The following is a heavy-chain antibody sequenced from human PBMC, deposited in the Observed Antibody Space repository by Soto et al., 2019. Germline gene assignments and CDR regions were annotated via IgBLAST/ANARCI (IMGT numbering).Heavy chain of an antibody. CDR2: ISAYNGNT. CDR1: GYTFTSYA. V-gene: IGHV1-18*01. Sequence: ASVKVSCKASGYTFTSYAISWVRQAPGQGLEWMGWISAYNGNTNYAQKLQGRVTMTTDTSTSTAYMELRSLRSDDTAVYYCARLLNLWFGEPPGWFDPWGQGTLVTVSS. CDR3: ARLLNLWFGEPPGWFDP. J-gene: IGHJ5*02. D-gene: IGHD3-10*01.